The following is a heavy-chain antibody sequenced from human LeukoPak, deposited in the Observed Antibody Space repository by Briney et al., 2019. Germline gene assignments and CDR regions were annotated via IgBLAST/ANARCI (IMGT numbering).Heavy chain of an antibody. D-gene: IGHD7-27*01. CDR3: AKGNWGGEYIFNL. V-gene: IGHV3-33*06. Sequence: PGRSLRLSCAASGFTFSTYGMHWVRQAPGKGLEWLAVIWYDGSNIYYADSVKGRFAISRDNSKNMVFLQMNSLRAEDTAVYYCAKGNWGGEYIFNLWGQGTLVTVSS. J-gene: IGHJ4*02. CDR2: IWYDGSNI. CDR1: GFTFSTYG.